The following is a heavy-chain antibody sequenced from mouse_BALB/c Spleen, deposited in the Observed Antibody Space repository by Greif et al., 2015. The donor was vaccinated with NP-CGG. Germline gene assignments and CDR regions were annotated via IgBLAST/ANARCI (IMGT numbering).Heavy chain of an antibody. Sequence: EVQLVESGGGLVKPGGSLKLSCAASGFTFSDYYMYWVRQTPEKGLEWVATISDGGSYTYYPDSVKGRFTISRDNAKNNLYLQMSSLKSEDTAMYYCARDGVTGTGFDYWGQGTTLTVSS. CDR1: GFTFSDYY. D-gene: IGHD4-1*01. CDR2: ISDGGSYT. J-gene: IGHJ2*01. V-gene: IGHV5-4*02. CDR3: ARDGVTGTGFDY.